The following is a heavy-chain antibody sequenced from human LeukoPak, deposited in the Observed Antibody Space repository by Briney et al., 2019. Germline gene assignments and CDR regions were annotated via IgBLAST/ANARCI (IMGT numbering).Heavy chain of an antibody. CDR3: ARTPGSWQFNK. CDR2: IYTSGGT. Sequence: SETLSLTCTVSGGSISSGSYYWNWIRQPAGNGLEWIGRIYTSGGTNYNPSLKSRVTISADTSKNQFSLKLTSVTAADTAVYYCARTPGSWQFNKWGQGTLVTVSS. D-gene: IGHD1-14*01. CDR1: GGSISSGSYY. V-gene: IGHV4-61*02. J-gene: IGHJ4*02.